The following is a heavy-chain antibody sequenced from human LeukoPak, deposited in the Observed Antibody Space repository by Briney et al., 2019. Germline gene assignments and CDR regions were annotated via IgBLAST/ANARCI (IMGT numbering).Heavy chain of an antibody. V-gene: IGHV1-2*02. J-gene: IGHJ6*03. CDR1: GYTFTGYY. CDR3: ARASIAARYYYYMGV. CDR2: INPNSGGT. Sequence: ASVKVSCKASGYTFTGYYMHWVRQAPGQGLEWMGWINPNSGGTNYAQKFQGRVTMTRDTSISTAYMELSRLRSDDTAVYYCARASIAARYYYYMGVWGKGTTVTVSS. D-gene: IGHD6-6*01.